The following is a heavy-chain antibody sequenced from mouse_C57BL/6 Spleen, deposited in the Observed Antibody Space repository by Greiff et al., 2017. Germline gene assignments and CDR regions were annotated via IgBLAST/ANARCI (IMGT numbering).Heavy chain of an antibody. CDR1: GYTFTDYE. Sequence: VQLQQSGAELVRPGASVTLSCKASGYTFTDYEMHWVKQTPVHGLEWIGAIDPETGGTAYNQKFKGKAILTADKSSSTAYMELRSLTSEDSAVYYGTRRGYYSFDYWGQGTTLTVSS. V-gene: IGHV1-15*01. CDR3: TRRGYYSFDY. CDR2: IDPETGGT. J-gene: IGHJ2*01.